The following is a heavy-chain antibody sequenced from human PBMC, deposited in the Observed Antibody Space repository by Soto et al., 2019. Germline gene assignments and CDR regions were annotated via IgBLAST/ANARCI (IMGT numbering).Heavy chain of an antibody. CDR3: AKDRELAFGELFLYYYYGMDV. J-gene: IGHJ6*02. D-gene: IGHD3-10*01. V-gene: IGHV3-30*18. CDR1: GFTFSSYG. CDR2: ISYDGSNK. Sequence: GGSLRLSCAASGFTFSSYGMHWVRQAPGKGLEWVAVISYDGSNKYYADSVKGRFTISRDNSKNTLYLQMNSLRAEDTAVYYCAKDRELAFGELFLYYYYGMDVWGQGTTVTVSS.